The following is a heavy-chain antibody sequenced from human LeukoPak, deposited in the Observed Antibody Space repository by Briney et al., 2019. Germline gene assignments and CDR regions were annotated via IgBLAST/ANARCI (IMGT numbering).Heavy chain of an antibody. V-gene: IGHV3-66*01. CDR2: IYSGGST. J-gene: IGHJ3*02. Sequence: GGSLRLSCAASGFTFSSYAMSWVRQAPGKGLEWVSVIYSGGSTYYADSVKGRFTISRDNSKNTLYLQMNSLRAEDTAVYYCARAQYSRDAFDIWGQGTMVTVSS. CDR3: ARAQYSRDAFDI. CDR1: GFTFSSYA. D-gene: IGHD6-6*01.